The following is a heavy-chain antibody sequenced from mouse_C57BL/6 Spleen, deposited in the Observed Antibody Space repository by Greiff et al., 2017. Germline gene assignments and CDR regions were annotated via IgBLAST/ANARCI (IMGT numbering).Heavy chain of an antibody. J-gene: IGHJ2*01. Sequence: QVQVQQPGAELVRPGASVKLSCKASGYTFTSYWMHWVKQRPIQGLEWIGNIYPAGCETNYNQKFKDKATLTVDKSSSTAYMQLSSLPSEDSAVYYCARGPLCYGYFCHFDYWGQGTTLTVSS. CDR2: IYPAGCET. CDR1: GYTFTSYW. V-gene: IGHV1-52*01. D-gene: IGHD2-2*01. CDR3: ARGPLCYGYFCHFDY.